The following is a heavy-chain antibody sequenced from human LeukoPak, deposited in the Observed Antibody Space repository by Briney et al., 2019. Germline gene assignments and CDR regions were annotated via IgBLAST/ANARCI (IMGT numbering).Heavy chain of an antibody. CDR2: IKSKTDGGTT. D-gene: IGHD2-2*01. J-gene: IGHJ6*02. V-gene: IGHV3-15*01. CDR1: GFTFSNAW. Sequence: PGGSLRLSCAASGFTFSNAWMSWVRQAPGKGLEWVGRIKSKTDGGTTDYAAPVKGRFTISRDDSKNTLYLQMNSLKTEDTAVYYCTTPRCSSTSCPYYYYYYGMDVWGQGTTVTVSS. CDR3: TTPRCSSTSCPYYYYYYGMDV.